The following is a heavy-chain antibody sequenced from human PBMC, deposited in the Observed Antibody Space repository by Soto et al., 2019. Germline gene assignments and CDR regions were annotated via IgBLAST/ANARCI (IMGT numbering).Heavy chain of an antibody. CDR2: IYYSGST. V-gene: IGHV4-39*01. Sequence: QLQLQESGPGLVKPSETLSLTCTVSGGSISSSSYYWGWIRQPPGKGLEWIGSIYYSGSTYYNPSPNRRVPISVDTSKNQFSLKLSSVTAADTAVYYCARHTPAISISDHWGQGTLVTVSS. CDR1: GGSISSSSYY. J-gene: IGHJ4*02. D-gene: IGHD2-15*01. CDR3: ARHTPAISISDH.